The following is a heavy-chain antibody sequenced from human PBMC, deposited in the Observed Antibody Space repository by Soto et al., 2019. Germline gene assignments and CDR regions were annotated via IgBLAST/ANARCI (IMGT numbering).Heavy chain of an antibody. J-gene: IGHJ4*02. D-gene: IGHD5-18*01. CDR3: AREEATANDY. Sequence: QVQLVESGGGVVQPGRSLRLSCAASGFSFSGYGIHWVRRAPGKGLEWVAAIHYDGSNQYYADSVKGRFTISRDNSKNTVDLQMNSLRAEDTAVYYCAREEATANDYWGQGTLVTVSS. V-gene: IGHV3-33*01. CDR1: GFSFSGYG. CDR2: IHYDGSNQ.